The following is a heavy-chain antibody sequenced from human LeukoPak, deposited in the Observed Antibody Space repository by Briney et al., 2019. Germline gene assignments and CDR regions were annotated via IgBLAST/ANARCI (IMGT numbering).Heavy chain of an antibody. J-gene: IGHJ4*02. D-gene: IGHD3-22*01. CDR2: ISGSGGST. Sequence: GGSLRLSCAASGFTFSSYAMSWVRRAPGKGLEWVSAISGSGGSTYYADSVKGRFTISRDNSKNTLYLQMNSLRAEDTAVYYCAKDSGISIVVVMNYWGQGTLVTVSS. CDR3: AKDSGISIVVVMNY. CDR1: GFTFSSYA. V-gene: IGHV3-23*01.